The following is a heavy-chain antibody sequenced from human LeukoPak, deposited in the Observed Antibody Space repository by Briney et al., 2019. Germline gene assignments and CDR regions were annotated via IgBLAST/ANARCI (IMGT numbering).Heavy chain of an antibody. V-gene: IGHV4-39*07. J-gene: IGHJ4*02. CDR1: GGSISSSSYY. Sequence: SETLSLTCTVSGGSISSSSYYWGWIRQPPGKGLEWIGSIYYSGSTYYNPSLKSRVTISVDTSKNPFSLKLSSVTAADTAVYYCARDQPGDFYFDYWGQGTLVTVSS. D-gene: IGHD2-21*02. CDR3: ARDQPGDFYFDY. CDR2: IYYSGST.